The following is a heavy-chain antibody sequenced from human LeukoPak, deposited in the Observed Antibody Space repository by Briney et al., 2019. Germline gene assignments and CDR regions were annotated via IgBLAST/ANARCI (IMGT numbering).Heavy chain of an antibody. J-gene: IGHJ6*03. CDR2: INSDGIRT. CDR1: GFTFNSFW. V-gene: IGHV3-74*01. Sequence: QPGGSLRLSCAASGFTFNSFWMYWVRQVPGKGLLWVARINSDGIRTSHADSVQGRFTISRDNANNTLYLQMNSLRVEDTAVYYCARGGSGSGYHYYYYYMDVWGKGTTVTISS. CDR3: ARGGSGSGYHYYYYYMDV. D-gene: IGHD3-22*01.